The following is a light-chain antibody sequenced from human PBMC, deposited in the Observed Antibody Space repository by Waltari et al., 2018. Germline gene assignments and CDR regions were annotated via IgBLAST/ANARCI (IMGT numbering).Light chain of an antibody. CDR1: RSDVGGYHY. J-gene: IGLJ2*01. V-gene: IGLV2-14*03. CDR3: SSYTTNNTLI. CDR2: AVS. Sequence: QSALTQPASVSASPGQSMTIPCTGTRSDVGGYHYVSWYQQNPGKAPKLIIYAVSERPSGVSNRFSASKSGNAASLTISGLQAEDEGDYYCSSYTTNNTLIFGGGTKLTVL.